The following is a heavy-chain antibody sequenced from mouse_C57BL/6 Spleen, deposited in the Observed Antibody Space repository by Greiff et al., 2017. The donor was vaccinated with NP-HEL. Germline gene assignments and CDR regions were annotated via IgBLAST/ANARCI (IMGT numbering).Heavy chain of an antibody. Sequence: VKLLESGPGLVQPSQSLSITCTVSGFSLTSYGVHWVRQSPGKGLEWLGVIWSGGSTDYNAAFISRLSISKDNSKSQVFFKMNSLQADDTAIYYCARNGGYYSNYEDYAMDYWGQGTSVTVSS. J-gene: IGHJ4*01. D-gene: IGHD2-5*01. CDR1: GFSLTSYG. V-gene: IGHV2-2*01. CDR3: ARNGGYYSNYEDYAMDY. CDR2: IWSGGST.